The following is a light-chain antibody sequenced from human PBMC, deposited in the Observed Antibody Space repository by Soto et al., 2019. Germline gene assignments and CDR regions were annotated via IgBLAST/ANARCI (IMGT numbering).Light chain of an antibody. CDR2: DAS. Sequence: EIVLTQSPATLSLSPGERATLSCRASQSVSSYLAWYQQKPGQAPRLLIFDASNRATGTPARFSGSGSGTDFTLTISSLEPEDFAVDYCQQRSNWPWTFGQGTKVDIK. J-gene: IGKJ1*01. V-gene: IGKV3-11*01. CDR1: QSVSSY. CDR3: QQRSNWPWT.